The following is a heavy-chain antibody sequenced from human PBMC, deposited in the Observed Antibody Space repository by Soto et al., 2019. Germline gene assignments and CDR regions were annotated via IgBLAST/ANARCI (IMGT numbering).Heavy chain of an antibody. V-gene: IGHV3-23*01. D-gene: IGHD6-19*01. J-gene: IGHJ4*02. CDR3: AKGRYRSGWYGPYFDY. Sequence: EVQLLDAWGGLVQPGGSLRLSCAASGFTFNSSAMSWVRQAPGKGLEWVSTTSGGAGSPYYADSVKGRFTISRDKSKNALYLQMNSLIADDTAVYYCAKGRYRSGWYGPYFDYWGQGTLVTVSS. CDR1: GFTFNSSA. CDR2: TSGGAGSP.